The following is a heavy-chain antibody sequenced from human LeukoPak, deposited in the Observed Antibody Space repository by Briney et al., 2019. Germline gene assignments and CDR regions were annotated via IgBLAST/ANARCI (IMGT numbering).Heavy chain of an antibody. CDR2: IKQDGSEK. CDR1: GFTFSSYW. D-gene: IGHD2-15*01. V-gene: IGHV3-7*03. J-gene: IGHJ3*02. CDR3: AKVEGYCSGGSCRGYSYSRFYDAFDI. Sequence: GGTLRLSCAASGFTFSSYWMSWVRQAPGKGLEWVANIKQDGSEKYYVDSVKGRFTISRDNAKNSLYLQMNSLRAEDTAVYYCAKVEGYCSGGSCRGYSYSRFYDAFDIWGQGTMVTVSS.